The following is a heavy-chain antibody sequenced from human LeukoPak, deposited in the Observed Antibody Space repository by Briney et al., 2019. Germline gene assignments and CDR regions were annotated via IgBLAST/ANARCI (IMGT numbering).Heavy chain of an antibody. D-gene: IGHD4-17*01. J-gene: IGHJ3*02. CDR1: GFTFSDYN. Sequence: GGSLRLSCAASGFTFSDYNMRWIRQAPGKGLEWVSSISRSGSTKYYADSVKGRFTISRDNSKNTLYLQMNSLRAEDTAVYYCARAMGMTTVWFGPPDAFDIWGQGTMVTVSS. V-gene: IGHV3-11*04. CDR2: ISRSGSTK. CDR3: ARAMGMTTVWFGPPDAFDI.